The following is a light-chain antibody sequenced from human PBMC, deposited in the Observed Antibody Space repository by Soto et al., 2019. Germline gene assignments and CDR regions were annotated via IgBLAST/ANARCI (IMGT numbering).Light chain of an antibody. Sequence: IQMTHSPSSLSASIRARLTITCRTSQSVRSALGWYQQKPGKVPKLLIYAASTLQSGVPSRFSGSGSGRDFTLTISSLQPEDFATYYCLLDYAYFWAFGQGTKVDI. V-gene: IGKV1-6*02. CDR3: LLDYAYFWA. CDR2: AAS. J-gene: IGKJ1*01. CDR1: QSVRSA.